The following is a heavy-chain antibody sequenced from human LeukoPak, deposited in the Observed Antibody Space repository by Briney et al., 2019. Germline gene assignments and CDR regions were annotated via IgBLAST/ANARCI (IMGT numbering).Heavy chain of an antibody. D-gene: IGHD3-3*01. CDR3: RCDFWSGYRPSYYYYGMDV. Sequence: SETLSLTCAVYGGSFSGYYWSWIRQPPGKGLEWIGGINHSGSTNYNPSLKSRVTISVDTSKNQFSLKLSSVTAADTAVYYCRCDFWSGYRPSYYYYGMDVWGQGTTVTVSS. CDR1: GGSFSGYY. V-gene: IGHV4-34*01. J-gene: IGHJ6*02. CDR2: INHSGST.